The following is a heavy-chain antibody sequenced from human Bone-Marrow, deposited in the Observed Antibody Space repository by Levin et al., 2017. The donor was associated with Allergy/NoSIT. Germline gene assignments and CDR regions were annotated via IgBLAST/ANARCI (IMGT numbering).Heavy chain of an antibody. D-gene: IGHD3-16*01. J-gene: IGHJ6*03. CDR3: ARMASGGGYYYYMDV. V-gene: IGHV3-21*01. CDR2: ITGSGSYI. Sequence: GGSLRLSCAASGFSFSNYWMSWVRQAPGKGLEWVSSITGSGSYIHYADSLRGRFTISRDNAKNSLSLQMNSLRAEDTAVYYCARMASGGGYYYYMDVWGKGTTVTVSS. CDR1: GFSFSNYW.